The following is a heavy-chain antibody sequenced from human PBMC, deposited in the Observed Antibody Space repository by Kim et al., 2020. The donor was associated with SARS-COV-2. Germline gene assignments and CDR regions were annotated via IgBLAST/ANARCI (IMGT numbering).Heavy chain of an antibody. V-gene: IGHV4-39*01. Sequence: SETLSLTCTVSGGSISSSSYYWGWIRQPPGKGLEWIGSIYYSGSTYYNPSLKSRVTISVDTSKNQFSLKLSSVTAADTAVYYCARHVTVHIHFVVVIATTFDYWGQGTLVTVSS. CDR1: GGSISSSSYY. J-gene: IGHJ4*02. CDR3: ARHVTVHIHFVVVIATTFDY. CDR2: IYYSGST. D-gene: IGHD2-21*01.